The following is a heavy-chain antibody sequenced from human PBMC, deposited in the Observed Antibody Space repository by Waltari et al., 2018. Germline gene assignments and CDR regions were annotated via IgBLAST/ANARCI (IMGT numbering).Heavy chain of an antibody. CDR1: GGSFSGYY. V-gene: IGHV4-34*01. CDR2: INHRGST. Sequence: QVQLQQWGAGLLKPSATLSLTCAVYGGSFSGYYWIWIRQPPGKGLAWIGEINHRGSTNYNPSLKSRVTISVDTSKNQFSLKLSSVTAADTAVYYCARAVVPAAISTPRSDYYYYYMDVWGKGTTVTVSS. D-gene: IGHD2-2*01. J-gene: IGHJ6*03. CDR3: ARAVVPAAISTPRSDYYYYYMDV.